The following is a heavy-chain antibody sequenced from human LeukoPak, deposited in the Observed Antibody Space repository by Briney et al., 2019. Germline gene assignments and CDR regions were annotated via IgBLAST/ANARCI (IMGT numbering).Heavy chain of an antibody. CDR1: GGSISAYY. CDR3: ASRSSIWSGYQDTLYYFDS. J-gene: IGHJ4*02. Sequence: SETLSLTCTVSGGSISAYYWSWIRQPPGKGLEWIGYIHYSGTTNYYPSLKSRVTIALDTSKNQFSLKLNSVTAADTAVYYCASRSSIWSGYQDTLYYFDSWGQGTLVTVSS. D-gene: IGHD3-3*01. CDR2: IHYSGTT. V-gene: IGHV4-59*01.